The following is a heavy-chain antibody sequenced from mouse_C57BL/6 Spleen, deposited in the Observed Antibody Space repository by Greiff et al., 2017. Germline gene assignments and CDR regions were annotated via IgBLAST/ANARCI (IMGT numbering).Heavy chain of an antibody. CDR1: GYTFTDYN. V-gene: IGHV1-22*01. J-gene: IGHJ2*01. CDR3: AREIFTTVVGDY. CDR2: INPNNGGT. D-gene: IGHD1-1*01. Sequence: EVQLQQSGPELVKPGASVKMSCKASGYTFTDYNMHWVKQSHGKSLEWIGYINPNNGGTSYNQKFKGKATLTVNKSSSTAYMELRSLTSEDSAVYYCAREIFTTVVGDYWGQGTTLTVSS.